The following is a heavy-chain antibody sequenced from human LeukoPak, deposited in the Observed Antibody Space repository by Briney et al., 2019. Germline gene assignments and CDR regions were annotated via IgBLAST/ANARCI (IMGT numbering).Heavy chain of an antibody. D-gene: IGHD1-7*01. Sequence: ASVKASCKASGYTFTSYGISWVRQAPGQGLEWMGWISAYNGNTNYAQKLQGRVTMTTDTSTSTAYMELRSLRSDDTAVYYCARDAKYNWNYGWFDPWGQGTLVTVSS. CDR2: ISAYNGNT. CDR3: ARDAKYNWNYGWFDP. J-gene: IGHJ5*02. CDR1: GYTFTSYG. V-gene: IGHV1-18*01.